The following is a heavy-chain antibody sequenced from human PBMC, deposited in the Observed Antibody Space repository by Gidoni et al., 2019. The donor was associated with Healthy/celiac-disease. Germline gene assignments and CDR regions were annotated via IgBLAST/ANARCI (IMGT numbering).Heavy chain of an antibody. CDR2: ISAYNGNT. Sequence: QVQLVQSGAEVKKPGASVKVSCKASGYTFTSYGISWVRQAPGQGLEWMGWISAYNGNTNYAQKLQGRVTMTTDTSTSTAYMELRSLRSDDTAVYYCARGPPYGSGWYYIAPRDDAFDIWGQGTMVTVSS. V-gene: IGHV1-18*01. J-gene: IGHJ3*02. CDR3: ARGPPYGSGWYYIAPRDDAFDI. CDR1: GYTFTSYG. D-gene: IGHD6-19*01.